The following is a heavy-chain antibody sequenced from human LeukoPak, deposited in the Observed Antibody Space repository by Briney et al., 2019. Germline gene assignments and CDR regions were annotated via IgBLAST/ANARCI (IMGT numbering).Heavy chain of an antibody. D-gene: IGHD3-22*01. J-gene: IGHJ4*02. V-gene: IGHV3-23*01. CDR1: GFTFSSYA. Sequence: GGSLRLSCAASGFTFSSYAMSWVRQAPGKGLEWVSAISGSGGSTYYADSVKGRFTISRDNSKNTLYLQMNSLRAEDTAVYYCAKDQPFYYDSSGYMAPFDYWGQGTLVTVSS. CDR3: AKDQPFYYDSSGYMAPFDY. CDR2: ISGSGGST.